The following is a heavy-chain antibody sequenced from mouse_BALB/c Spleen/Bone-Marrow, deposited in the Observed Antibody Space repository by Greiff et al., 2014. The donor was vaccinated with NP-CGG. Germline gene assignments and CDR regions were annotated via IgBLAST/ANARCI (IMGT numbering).Heavy chain of an antibody. CDR3: AKQYGNYDWYFDV. J-gene: IGHJ1*01. D-gene: IGHD2-1*01. V-gene: IGHV2-6-5*01. CDR1: GFSLNDYG. Sequence: QVQLQQSGPGLVAPSQSLSITCTVSGFSLNDYGVSWIRQPPGKGLEWLGVIWGGGSTYYNSALKSRLSISKDNSKSQVFLKMNSLQPDDTAMYYCAKQYGNYDWYFDVWGAGTTVTVSS. CDR2: IWGGGST.